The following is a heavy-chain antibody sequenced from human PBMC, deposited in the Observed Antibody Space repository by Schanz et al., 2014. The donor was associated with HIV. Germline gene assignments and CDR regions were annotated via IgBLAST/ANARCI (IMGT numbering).Heavy chain of an antibody. CDR1: GFTFTIS. CDR2: ISYDGSNK. V-gene: IGHV3-30*18. CDR3: AKDRNHYDSRYRGKGNYYYYYGMDV. D-gene: IGHD3-22*01. J-gene: IGHJ6*02. Sequence: VQMLESGGGSVQPGGSLRLSCAVSGFTFTISWVRQAPGKGLEWVAVISYDGSNKKYADSVKGRFTISRDNSKNTLYLQMKSLRPEDTAVYYCAKDRNHYDSRYRGKGNYYYYYGMDVWGQGTTVTVSS.